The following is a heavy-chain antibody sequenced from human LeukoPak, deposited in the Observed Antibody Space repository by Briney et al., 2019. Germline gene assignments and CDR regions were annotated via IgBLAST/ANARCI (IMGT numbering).Heavy chain of an antibody. CDR3: ARGKSSGLSANDC. CDR2: INSDGSIT. CDR1: GFTFSSYW. D-gene: IGHD6-19*01. J-gene: IGHJ4*02. V-gene: IGHV3-74*01. Sequence: PGGSLRLSCAASGFTFSSYWMHWVRQAPGKGLVWVSRINSDGSITTYADSLKGRFTISRDNAKNTLYLQMNSLTAEDTVVYYCARGKSSGLSANDCWGQGTLVTVSS.